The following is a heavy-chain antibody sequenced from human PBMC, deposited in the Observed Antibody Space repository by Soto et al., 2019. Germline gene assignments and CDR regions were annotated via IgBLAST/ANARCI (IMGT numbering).Heavy chain of an antibody. J-gene: IGHJ4*02. D-gene: IGHD3-16*01. CDR2: IYWSDSK. CDR3: IHRRRDAGPNGDY. V-gene: IGHV2-5*01. Sequence: QITLKESGPTLVTPTQTLTLTCSFSGFSLTTDGEGGGWVRQPPGKALEWLALIYWSDSKRYSPSLKNRLTVTKDDSKNQVLLTMTNMDPVDTATYYCIHRRRDAGPNGDYWGQGTLVTVSS. CDR1: GFSLTTDGEG.